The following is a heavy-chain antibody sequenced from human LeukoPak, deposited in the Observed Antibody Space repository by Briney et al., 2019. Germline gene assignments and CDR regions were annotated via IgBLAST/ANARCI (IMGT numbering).Heavy chain of an antibody. CDR1: EFMFSDYW. CDR3: ATYDNWVAGDV. Sequence: GGSLRLSCAASEFMFSDYWMSWVRQAPGKGPEWVASINKDGSEEYYADSVKGRFTVSRDDAKNSLFLQMNNLRVEDTAIYYCATYDNWVAGDVWGQGTTVSVSS. V-gene: IGHV3-7*01. D-gene: IGHD1-1*01. J-gene: IGHJ6*02. CDR2: INKDGSEE.